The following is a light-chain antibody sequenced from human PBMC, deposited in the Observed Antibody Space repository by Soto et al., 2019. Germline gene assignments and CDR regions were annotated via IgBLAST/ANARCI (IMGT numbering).Light chain of an antibody. Sequence: DIVLTQSPGTLSLSPGEGATLSCRASQSVNDNSLAWYQQKPGQAPRRVIYGGSSRATGIPDTFSCSGSGTDFSLSITRLEPSDLAAYYCPQYGSSPRTFGQGTKLEIK. CDR2: GGS. J-gene: IGKJ2*01. CDR3: PQYGSSPRT. V-gene: IGKV3-20*01. CDR1: QSVNDNS.